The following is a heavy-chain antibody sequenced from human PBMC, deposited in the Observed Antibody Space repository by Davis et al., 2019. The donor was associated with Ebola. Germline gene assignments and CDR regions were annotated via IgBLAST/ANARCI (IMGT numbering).Heavy chain of an antibody. V-gene: IGHV1-3*01. J-gene: IGHJ2*01. D-gene: IGHD3-10*01. CDR1: GYTFTNYA. CDR2: INAGNGDT. Sequence: AASVKVSCKTSGYTFTNYAIHWVRQAPGQRLEWMGWINAGNGDTKYSQKFQGRVTITRDTPASTAYMELSSLRSEDTAVYYCVRSYPGAWYFDLWGRGTLVIVSS. CDR3: VRSYPGAWYFDL.